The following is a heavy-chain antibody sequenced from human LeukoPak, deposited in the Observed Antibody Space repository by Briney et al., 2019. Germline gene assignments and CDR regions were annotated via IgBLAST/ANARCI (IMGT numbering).Heavy chain of an antibody. CDR3: ARDRGDVDTAMELDY. CDR1: GFTFDDYG. J-gene: IGHJ4*02. Sequence: GGSLRLSCAASGFTFDDYGMSWVRQAPGKGLEWVSSISSSSSYIYYADSVKGRFTISRDNAKNSLYLQMNSLRAEDTAVYYCARDRGDVDTAMELDYWGQGTLVTVSS. CDR2: ISSSSSYI. V-gene: IGHV3-21*01. D-gene: IGHD5-18*01.